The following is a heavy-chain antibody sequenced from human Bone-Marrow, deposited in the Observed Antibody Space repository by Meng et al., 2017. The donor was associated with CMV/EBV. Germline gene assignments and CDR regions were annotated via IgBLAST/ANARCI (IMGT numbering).Heavy chain of an antibody. V-gene: IGHV1-18*01. CDR2: ISAYNGKR. D-gene: IGHD2-2*01. Sequence: ASVKVSCKASGYTFNDFGISWVRQAPGHGLEWMGWISAYNGKRDYAQKFQGRVTMATDTSTSTAYMELRSLRSDDTALYYCARDLGDQQLDGWVFFAYWGPGTLVTVSS. CDR1: GYTFNDFG. CDR3: ARDLGDQQLDGWVFFAY. J-gene: IGHJ4*01.